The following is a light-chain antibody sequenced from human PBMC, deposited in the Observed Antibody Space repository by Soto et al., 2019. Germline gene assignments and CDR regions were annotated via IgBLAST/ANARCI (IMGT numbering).Light chain of an antibody. CDR2: DVT. Sequence: QSALTQPASVSGSPGQSITISCTGTSRDVGDYDYVSWYQQHPGKAPKLIIYDVTNRPSGVSNRFSGSKSGNTASLTISGLQAEDDAYYFCSSYRDSRTLSVIFGGGTKLTVL. V-gene: IGLV2-14*03. J-gene: IGLJ2*01. CDR1: SRDVGDYDY. CDR3: SSYRDSRTLSVI.